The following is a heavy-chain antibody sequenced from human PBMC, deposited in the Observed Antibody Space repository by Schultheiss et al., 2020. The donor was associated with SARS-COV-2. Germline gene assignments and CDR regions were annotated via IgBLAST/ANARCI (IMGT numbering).Heavy chain of an antibody. J-gene: IGHJ4*02. CDR3: AKGGWLEY. Sequence: GESLKISCAASGFTFSNAWMSWVRQAPGKGLEWVAVISYDGSNKYYADSVKGRFTISRDNSKNTLFLQMNSLRAEDTAVYYCAKGGWLEYWGQGTLVTVSS. CDR2: ISYDGSNK. D-gene: IGHD3-9*01. V-gene: IGHV3-30*18. CDR1: GFTFSNAW.